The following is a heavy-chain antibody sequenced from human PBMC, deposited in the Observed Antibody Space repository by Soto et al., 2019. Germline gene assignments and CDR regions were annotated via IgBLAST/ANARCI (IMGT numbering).Heavy chain of an antibody. J-gene: IGHJ3*02. V-gene: IGHV1-3*01. CDR1: GYSFTSYA. CDR2: INAGNGNT. Sequence: GAPVKASSKASGYSFTSYAMHWVRQAPGQRLEWIGWINAGNGNTKYSQKFQGRVTITRDTSPSTASRELTSLTSEDTTVSYSARATGSRYAFDSWGQGTMVTVSS. D-gene: IGHD4-17*01. CDR3: ARATGSRYAFDS.